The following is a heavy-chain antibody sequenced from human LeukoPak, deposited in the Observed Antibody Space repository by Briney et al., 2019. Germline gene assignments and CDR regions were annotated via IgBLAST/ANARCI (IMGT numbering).Heavy chain of an antibody. CDR1: GGSISNYY. D-gene: IGHD5-24*01. Sequence: SSETLSLTCTVSGGSISNYYWSWIRQPAGKGLEWIGRIYSSGSTNNNPSFKSRVTMSVDTSNNQFSLKLTSVTAADTAVYYCARDGAAIRFDPWGQGTLVTVSS. CDR3: ARDGAAIRFDP. V-gene: IGHV4-4*07. J-gene: IGHJ5*02. CDR2: IYSSGST.